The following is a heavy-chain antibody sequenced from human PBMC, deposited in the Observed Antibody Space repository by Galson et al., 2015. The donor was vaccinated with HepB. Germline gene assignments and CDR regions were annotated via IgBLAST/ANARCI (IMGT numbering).Heavy chain of an antibody. CDR1: GGTFSSYA. CDR2: IIPIFGTA. D-gene: IGHD2-8*01. Sequence: SVKVSCKASGGTFSSYAISWVRQAPGQGLEWMGGIIPIFGTANYAQKFQGRVTITADESTSTAYMELSSLRSEDTAVYYCARVPSDCTNGVCYTQLSMDVWGQGTTVTVSS. CDR3: ARVPSDCTNGVCYTQLSMDV. J-gene: IGHJ6*02. V-gene: IGHV1-69*13.